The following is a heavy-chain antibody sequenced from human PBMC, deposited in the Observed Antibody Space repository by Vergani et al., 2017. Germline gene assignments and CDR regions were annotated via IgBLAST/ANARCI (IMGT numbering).Heavy chain of an antibody. CDR3: ARHVVHYTSGSFYVSWFDP. CDR2: IYHSGSA. J-gene: IGHJ5*02. D-gene: IGHD3-10*01. Sequence: QVQLQESGPGLVKPLETLSLTCAVSGYSLNSGYSWGWIRQSPGKGLEWIGSIYHSGSAYYNPSLKRRVTISVDMSKNHFSLKLNSVTAADTALYYCARHVVHYTSGSFYVSWFDPWGQGTLVTVSS. V-gene: IGHV4-38-2*01. CDR1: GYSLNSGYS.